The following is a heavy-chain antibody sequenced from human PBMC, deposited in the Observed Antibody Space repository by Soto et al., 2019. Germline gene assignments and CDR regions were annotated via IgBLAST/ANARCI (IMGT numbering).Heavy chain of an antibody. J-gene: IGHJ6*02. D-gene: IGHD1-20*01. V-gene: IGHV1-2*02. CDR1: GYTFTGYY. CDR3: ARDRYNWNYYYGMDV. CDR2: INPNSGGT. Sequence: RASVKVSCKASGYTFTGYYMHWVRQAPGQGLEWMGWINPNSGGTNYAQKFQGRVTMTRDTSISTAYMELSRLRSDDTAVYYCARDRYNWNYYYGMDVWGQGTTVTVSS.